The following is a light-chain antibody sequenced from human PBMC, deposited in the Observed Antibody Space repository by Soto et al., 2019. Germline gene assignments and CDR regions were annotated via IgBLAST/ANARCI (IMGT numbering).Light chain of an antibody. CDR2: VAS. CDR1: QGISNS. V-gene: IGKV1-27*01. CDR3: QKYNSAPWT. Sequence: DIQMTQSPSSLSASVGDRVTITCRASQGISNSLAWYQQQPGKVPKLLIYVASTLQSGVPSRFSGSGSGTDFTLTISSLQPEDVATYYYQKYNSAPWTFGQGTKVEIK. J-gene: IGKJ1*01.